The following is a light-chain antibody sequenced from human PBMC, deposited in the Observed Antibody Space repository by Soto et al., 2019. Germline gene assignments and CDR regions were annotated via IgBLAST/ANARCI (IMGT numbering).Light chain of an antibody. J-gene: IGLJ1*01. CDR1: SSDIGDSNF. CDR3: ISYTSTTTVRFV. Sequence: QSALAQPASVSGSPGQSITISCTGTSSDIGDSNFVSWYQHHPGKAPKLLIYDVSDRPSRISSRFSGSKSANTASLTISGLQAEDEAFYYCISYTSTTTVRFVFGTGTKLTVL. V-gene: IGLV2-14*01. CDR2: DVS.